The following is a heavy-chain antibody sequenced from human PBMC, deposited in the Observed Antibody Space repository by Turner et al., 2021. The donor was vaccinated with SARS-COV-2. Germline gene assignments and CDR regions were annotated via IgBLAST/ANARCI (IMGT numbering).Heavy chain of an antibody. J-gene: IGHJ5*01. CDR1: GFTFSDYW. CDR3: VRHGSWNFDS. V-gene: IGHV3-7*01. Sequence: VQLVGSGGALVQFGGSPRLSCPGSGFTFSDYWMGWVRQAPGKGLEWVANIKTDGSSKYYVDSVKDRFTTSRDNAKNSLYLQMYSLRAEDTAVYYCVRHGSWNFDSWGQGTLVTVSS. CDR2: IKTDGSSK. D-gene: IGHD1-1*01.